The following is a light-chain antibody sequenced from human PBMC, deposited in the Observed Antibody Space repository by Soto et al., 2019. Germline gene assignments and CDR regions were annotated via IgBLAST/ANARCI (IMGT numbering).Light chain of an antibody. V-gene: IGLV2-11*01. CDR1: SSDVANYKY. CDR2: DVN. CDR3: CSYAGTYTGV. J-gene: IGLJ1*01. Sequence: QSVLTQPRSVSGSPGQSVTMSCTRTSSDVANYKYVSWYQQHPGKAPKLMIYDVNKRPSGVPYRFSGSKSGNTASLTISGLQAEDEADYYCCSYAGTYTGVFGNGTKGTVL.